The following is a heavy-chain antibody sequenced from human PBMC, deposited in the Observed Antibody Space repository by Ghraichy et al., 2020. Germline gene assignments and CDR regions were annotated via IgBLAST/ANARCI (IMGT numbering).Heavy chain of an antibody. D-gene: IGHD4-17*01. Sequence: GESLNISCAASGFTFSSYGMHWVRQAPGKGLEWVAVISYDGSNKYYADSVKGRFTISRDNSKNTLYLQMNSLRAEDTAVYYCAKDPGDQRAWYFDLWGRGTLVTVSS. V-gene: IGHV3-30*18. CDR2: ISYDGSNK. CDR3: AKDPGDQRAWYFDL. CDR1: GFTFSSYG. J-gene: IGHJ2*01.